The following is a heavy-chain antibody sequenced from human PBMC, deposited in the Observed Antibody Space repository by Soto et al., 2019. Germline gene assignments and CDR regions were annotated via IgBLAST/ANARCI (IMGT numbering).Heavy chain of an antibody. V-gene: IGHV3-48*01. CDR1: GFTFISYS. Sequence: PGGSLILSCAASGFTFISYSMNWVRQAPGKGLEWVSYISSSSSTIYYADSVKGRFTISRDNAKNSLYLQMNSLRAEDTAVYYCTKDQGSNILTGDIVDWGQETLVTVSS. CDR3: TKDQGSNILTGDIVD. J-gene: IGHJ4*02. CDR2: ISSSSSTI. D-gene: IGHD3-9*01.